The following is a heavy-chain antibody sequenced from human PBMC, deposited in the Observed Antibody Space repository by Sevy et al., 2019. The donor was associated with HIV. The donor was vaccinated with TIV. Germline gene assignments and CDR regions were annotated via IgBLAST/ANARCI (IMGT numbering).Heavy chain of an antibody. J-gene: IGHJ3*02. CDR2: IYSGGNT. D-gene: IGHD3-22*01. CDR1: GFIVSSNY. Sequence: GGSLRLSCAVSGFIVSSNYMIWVRQAPGKGLEWVSIIYSGGNTYYADSVKGRFTISRDSSKNTIYLQLNSLRTEDTAVYYCARLNVYYYDDDGYYTTGNAFDIWGQGTMVTVSS. V-gene: IGHV3-53*01. CDR3: ARLNVYYYDDDGYYTTGNAFDI.